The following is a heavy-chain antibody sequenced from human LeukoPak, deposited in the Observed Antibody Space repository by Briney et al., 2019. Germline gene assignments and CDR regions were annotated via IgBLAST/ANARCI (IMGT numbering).Heavy chain of an antibody. CDR3: ARDELGGYGYYFDY. D-gene: IGHD5-12*01. CDR2: NNPNSGVT. J-gene: IGHJ4*02. Sequence: ASVKVSCKTSGYAVTGYFIHWVRQAPGQGLEWMGRNNPNSGVTIYAQNFQGRVTLTRDPSISTAYMELSRLKSDDTAVYYCARDELGGYGYYFDYWGQGTLVSVSS. CDR1: GYAVTGYF. V-gene: IGHV1-2*06.